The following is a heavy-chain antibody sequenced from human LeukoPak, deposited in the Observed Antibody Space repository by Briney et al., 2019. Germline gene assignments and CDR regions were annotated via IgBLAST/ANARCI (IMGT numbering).Heavy chain of an antibody. V-gene: IGHV5-51*01. CDR2: IYPGDSDT. J-gene: IGHJ5*02. CDR1: GYSFTTYW. Sequence: GESLKISCKASGYSFTTYWIGWVRQMPGRGLEWMGIIYPGDSDTRYSPSFQGQVTISADKSTNTAYLQWSSLKVSDTAMYYCAKGYDSSNNFSSSWGQGTLVTVSS. D-gene: IGHD3-22*01. CDR3: AKGYDSSNNFSSS.